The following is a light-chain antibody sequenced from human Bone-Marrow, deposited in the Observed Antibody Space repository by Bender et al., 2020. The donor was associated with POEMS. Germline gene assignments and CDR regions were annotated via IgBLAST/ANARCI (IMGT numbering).Light chain of an antibody. CDR1: SSDVGSFAL. CDR2: DVT. J-gene: IGLJ1*01. Sequence: QSALTQPASVSASPGQSITISCTGASSDVGSFALVSWYQQHPGKAPKLMIYDVTSRPSGVSDRFSGSKSGNTASLTISGLQAEDEADYYCTSNRGFTYVFGTGTKVSVL. CDR3: TSNRGFTYV. V-gene: IGLV2-14*02.